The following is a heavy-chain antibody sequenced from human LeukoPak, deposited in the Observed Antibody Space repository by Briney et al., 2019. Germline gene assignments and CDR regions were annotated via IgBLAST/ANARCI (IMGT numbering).Heavy chain of an antibody. CDR3: AREGGSGSYSSYYFDY. D-gene: IGHD3-10*01. V-gene: IGHV1-2*04. CDR1: GYTFTGYY. J-gene: IGHJ4*02. CDR2: INPNSGGT. Sequence: ASVKVSCKASGYTFTGYYMHWVRQAPGQGLEWVGWINPNSGGTNYAQKFQGWVTMTRDTSISTAYMELSRLRSDDTAVYYCAREGGSGSYSSYYFDYWGQGTLVTVSS.